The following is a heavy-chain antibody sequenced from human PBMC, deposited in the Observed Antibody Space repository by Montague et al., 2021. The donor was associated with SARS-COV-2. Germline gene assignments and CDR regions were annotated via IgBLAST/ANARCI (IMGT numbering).Heavy chain of an antibody. CDR1: GFTVSSYW. D-gene: IGHD3-16*01. CDR2: INEDGTRT. CDR3: ARGDSSGLGY. J-gene: IGHJ4*02. V-gene: IGHV3-74*01. Sequence: FLSLSCAASGFTVSSYWMHWVRQAPGKGLVWVSHINEDGTRTNYADSVKGRFTISRDSAKNTLFLQMNSLRVEDTAVYYCARGDSSGLGYWGQGILVTVAS.